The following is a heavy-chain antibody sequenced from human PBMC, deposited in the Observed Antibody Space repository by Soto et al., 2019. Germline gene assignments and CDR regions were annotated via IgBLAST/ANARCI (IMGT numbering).Heavy chain of an antibody. CDR1: GFTFSSYG. CDR3: AREYYDNYYYYGMDV. D-gene: IGHD3-22*01. Sequence: ESGGGVVQPGRSLRLSCAASGFTFSSYGMHWVRQAPGKGLEWVAVIWYDGSNKYYADSVKGRFTISRDNSKNTLYLQMNSLRAEDTAVYYCAREYYDNYYYYGMDVWGQGTTVTVSS. J-gene: IGHJ6*02. V-gene: IGHV3-33*01. CDR2: IWYDGSNK.